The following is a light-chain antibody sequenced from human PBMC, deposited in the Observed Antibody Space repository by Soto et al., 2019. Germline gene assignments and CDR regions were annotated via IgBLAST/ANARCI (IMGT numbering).Light chain of an antibody. J-gene: IGKJ2*01. Sequence: EIVVTQSPGTLSLSPRERATLSCRASQSIFNNYLAWYQQKPGLAPRLLVYGASFRATGIPDRFSGSGSGTDFTLAISRLEPEDFAVYYCQQYGGSPFTFGQGTRLEI. CDR3: QQYGGSPFT. V-gene: IGKV3-20*01. CDR2: GAS. CDR1: QSIFNNY.